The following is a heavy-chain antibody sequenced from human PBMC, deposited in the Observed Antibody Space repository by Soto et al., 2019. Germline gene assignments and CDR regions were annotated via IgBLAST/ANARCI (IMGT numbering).Heavy chain of an antibody. CDR1: GFTFSIYA. CDR3: ATGANFYHDPSRY. D-gene: IGHD1-1*01. Sequence: GWSLRLSCAAPGFTFSIYALHWVRQAPGKGLEWVAVMSPNGNNQYYADSVKGRFTISRDTSKSTLYLQMTSLRPDDTAVYYCATGANFYHDPSRYWGQGTLVTVSS. CDR2: MSPNGNNQ. J-gene: IGHJ4*02. V-gene: IGHV3-30-3*01.